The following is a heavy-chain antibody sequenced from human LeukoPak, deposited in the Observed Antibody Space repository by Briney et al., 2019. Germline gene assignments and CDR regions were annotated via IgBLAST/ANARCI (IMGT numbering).Heavy chain of an antibody. CDR1: GGSISSYY. CDR2: IYTSGST. J-gene: IGHJ6*02. Sequence: SETLSLTCTVSGGSISSYYWSWIRQPAGKGLEWIGRIYTSGSTNYNPSLKSRVTMSVDTSKNQFSLKLSSVTAADTAVYYCASGGQITIFGKPGDYYGMDVWGQGTTVTVSS. V-gene: IGHV4-4*07. D-gene: IGHD3-3*01. CDR3: ASGGQITIFGKPGDYYGMDV.